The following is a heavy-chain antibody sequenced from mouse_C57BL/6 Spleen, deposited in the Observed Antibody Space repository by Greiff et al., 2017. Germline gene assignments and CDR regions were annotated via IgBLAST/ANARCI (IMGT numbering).Heavy chain of an antibody. CDR2: ISNGGGST. D-gene: IGHD2-2*01. CDR1: GFTFSDYY. Sequence: EVHLVESGGGLVQPGGSLKLSCAASGFTFSDYYMYWVRQTPEKRLEWVAYISNGGGSTYYPDTVKGRFTISRDNAKNTLYLQMSRLKSEDTAMYYCARHLVTTHYAMDYWGQGTSVTVSS. CDR3: ARHLVTTHYAMDY. J-gene: IGHJ4*01. V-gene: IGHV5-12*01.